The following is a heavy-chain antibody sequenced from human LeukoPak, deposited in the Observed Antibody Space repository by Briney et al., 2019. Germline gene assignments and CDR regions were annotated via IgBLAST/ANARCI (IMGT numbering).Heavy chain of an antibody. J-gene: IGHJ4*02. CDR1: GYTFTSYG. CDR3: ARDVAVAGTVGITYYFDY. D-gene: IGHD6-19*01. Sequence: GASVKVSCKASGYTFTSYGISWVRQAPGQGLEWMGIINPSGGSTSYAQKFQGRVTMTRDTSTSTVYMELSSLRSEDTAVYYCARDVAVAGTVGITYYFDYWGQGTLVTVSS. CDR2: INPSGGST. V-gene: IGHV1-46*01.